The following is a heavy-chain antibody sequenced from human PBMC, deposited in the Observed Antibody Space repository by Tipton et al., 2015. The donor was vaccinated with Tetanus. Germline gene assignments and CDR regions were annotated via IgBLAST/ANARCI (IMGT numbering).Heavy chain of an antibody. CDR3: ARWGYCSSTSCPSPGMDV. V-gene: IGHV1-2*02. J-gene: IGHJ6*02. Sequence: QLVQSGPEVKKPGASVKVSCKASGYTFTGYHMHWVRQAPGQGLEWMGWINPNSGVTNFAQKFQGRVTMTRDTSISTAYMELSRLKSDDTAVYYCARWGYCSSTSCPSPGMDVWGQGTTVTVSS. CDR2: INPNSGVT. D-gene: IGHD2-2*01. CDR1: GYTFTGYH.